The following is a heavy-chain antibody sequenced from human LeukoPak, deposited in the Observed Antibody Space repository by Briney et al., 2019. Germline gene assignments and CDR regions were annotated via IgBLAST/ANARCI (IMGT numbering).Heavy chain of an antibody. CDR1: GFTVSSNY. Sequence: GGSLRLSCAASGFTVSSNYMSWVRQAPGKGLEWVSVIYSGGGTYYADSVKGRFTISRDNSKNTLYLQMNSLRAEDTAVYYCARGSPMLRGRPFDYWGQGTLVTVSS. J-gene: IGHJ4*02. D-gene: IGHD3-10*01. CDR2: IYSGGGT. CDR3: ARGSPMLRGRPFDY. V-gene: IGHV3-53*01.